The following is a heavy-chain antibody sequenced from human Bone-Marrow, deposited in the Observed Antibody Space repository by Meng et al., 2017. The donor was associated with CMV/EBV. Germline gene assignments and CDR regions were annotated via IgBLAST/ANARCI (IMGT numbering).Heavy chain of an antibody. CDR1: VFTFVTSG. J-gene: IGHJ4*02. V-gene: IGHV3-23*01. Sequence: VEVWGWCERVVPLGGLVNLSEAGPVFTFVTSGWDWVCQRPGKGLESVSAISGSGGSTYYADSVKDRFTISRDNSKYTLYLQMNSLRAEDTAVYYCAKAPRGYNWNYKGPLVYWGQGTLVTVSS. CDR2: ISGSGGST. CDR3: AKAPRGYNWNYKGPLVY. D-gene: IGHD1-7*01.